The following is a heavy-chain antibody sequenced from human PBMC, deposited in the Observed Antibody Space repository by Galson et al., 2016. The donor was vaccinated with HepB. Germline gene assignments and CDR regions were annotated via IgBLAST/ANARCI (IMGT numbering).Heavy chain of an antibody. J-gene: IGHJ4*02. V-gene: IGHV1-69*06. CDR1: GGTFSNYV. D-gene: IGHD5-24*01. CDR2: IIPIFGTA. Sequence: SVKVSCKASGGTFSNYVISWVRQAPGQGLEWMGGIIPIFGTANNAQKFQGRVTITADKFTSTAYMELSSLRSEDTAVYYCARLDAYNYPYYFDYWGQGTQVTVS. CDR3: ARLDAYNYPYYFDY.